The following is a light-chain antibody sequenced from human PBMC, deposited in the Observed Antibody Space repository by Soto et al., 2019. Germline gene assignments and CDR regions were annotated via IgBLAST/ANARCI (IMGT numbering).Light chain of an antibody. CDR2: GAS. V-gene: IGKV3-20*01. CDR3: RQYGSSPVT. Sequence: EIVLTQSPGTLSLSPGERATLSCRASQSVSSSYLAWYQQKPGQAPRLLIYGASSRATGIPDRFSGSGSGTAFTLTISRLEPEDLGVYYCRQYGSSPVTFGQGTKVEIK. J-gene: IGKJ1*01. CDR1: QSVSSSY.